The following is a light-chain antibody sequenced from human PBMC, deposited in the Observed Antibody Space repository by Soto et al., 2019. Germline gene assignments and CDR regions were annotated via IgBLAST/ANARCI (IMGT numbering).Light chain of an antibody. Sequence: IVMTQSPDSLAVSLGERATINCKSSQSLYNSNNLNYLAWYQQKPGQPPKLLLYWASTRESGVPDRFSGSGSGTDFTLTISSLQAADVAVYYCQQYHSTPSTFGQGTKXEIK. J-gene: IGKJ2*01. CDR2: WAS. CDR1: QSLYNSNNLNY. CDR3: QQYHSTPST. V-gene: IGKV4-1*01.